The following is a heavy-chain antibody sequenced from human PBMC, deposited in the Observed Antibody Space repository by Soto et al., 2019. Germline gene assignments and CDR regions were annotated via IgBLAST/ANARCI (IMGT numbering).Heavy chain of an antibody. D-gene: IGHD6-19*01. J-gene: IGHJ3*02. CDR2: INSDGSST. CDR3: AIAIAVSGAYDSFDI. V-gene: IGHV3-74*01. Sequence: EVQLVESGGGLVQPGGSLRLSCAASGFTFSSYWMHWVRQAPGKGLVWVSRINSDGSSTNYADFVKGRFTISRDNPKNMLYLQINSLSDKDTAVYYCAIAIAVSGAYDSFDIWGQGTMVTVSS. CDR1: GFTFSSYW.